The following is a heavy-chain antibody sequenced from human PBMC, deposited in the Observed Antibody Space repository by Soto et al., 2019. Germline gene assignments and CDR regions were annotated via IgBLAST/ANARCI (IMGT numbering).Heavy chain of an antibody. CDR1: GASISSYY. J-gene: IGHJ4*02. V-gene: IGHV4-59*12. CDR3: ARDKITGLFDC. D-gene: IGHD2-8*02. CDR2: INHGGST. Sequence: SETLSLTCSVSGASISSYYYTWIRQPPGTGLEWIGYINHGGSTNYNPSLKSRVTISVDTSKNQFSLKLTSVTAADTAVYYCARDKITGLFDCWGQGTLVTVSS.